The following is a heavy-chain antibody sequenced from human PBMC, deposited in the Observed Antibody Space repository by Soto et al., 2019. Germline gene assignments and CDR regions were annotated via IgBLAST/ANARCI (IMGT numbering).Heavy chain of an antibody. CDR3: ASQLWFGELEALDDAFDI. J-gene: IGHJ3*02. V-gene: IGHV3-33*01. Sequence: PGGSLRLSCAASGFTFSSYGMHWVRQAPGKGLEWVAVIWYDGSNKYYADSVKGRFTISRDNSKNTLYLQMNSLRAEDTAVYYCASQLWFGELEALDDAFDIWGQGTMVTVSS. CDR2: IWYDGSNK. D-gene: IGHD3-10*01. CDR1: GFTFSSYG.